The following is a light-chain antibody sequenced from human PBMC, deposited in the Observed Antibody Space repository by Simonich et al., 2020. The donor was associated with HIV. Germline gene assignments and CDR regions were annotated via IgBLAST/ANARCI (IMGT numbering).Light chain of an antibody. CDR1: QGISNL. CDR2: AAS. Sequence: DIQMTQSPSSLSASVRDRVTIPCRASQGISNLLAWYQQKPGKVPKLLISAASTVQSGVPSRFSGSGSGTDFTLTISSLQPEDVATYYCQNYHSAPLTFGGGTNVEIK. V-gene: IGKV1-27*01. J-gene: IGKJ4*01. CDR3: QNYHSAPLT.